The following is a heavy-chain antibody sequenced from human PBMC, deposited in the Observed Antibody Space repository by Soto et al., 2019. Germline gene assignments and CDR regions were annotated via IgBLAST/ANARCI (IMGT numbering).Heavy chain of an antibody. CDR2: INHSGST. D-gene: IGHD6-19*01. CDR1: GRSFSGYY. CDR3: ATLIAVAGTFSDY. Sequence: QVQLQQWGAGLLKPSETLSLTCAVYGRSFSGYYWSWIRQPPGKGLEWIGEINHSGSTNYNPSLKSRVTISVDTSKNQFSLKLSSVTAADTAVYYCATLIAVAGTFSDYWGQGTLVTVSS. J-gene: IGHJ4*02. V-gene: IGHV4-34*01.